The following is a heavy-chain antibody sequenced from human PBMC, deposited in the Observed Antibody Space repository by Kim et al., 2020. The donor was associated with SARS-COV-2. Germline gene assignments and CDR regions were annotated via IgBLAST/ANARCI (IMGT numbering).Heavy chain of an antibody. V-gene: IGHV1-3*01. J-gene: IGHJ6*02. Sequence: ASVKVSCKASGYTFTSYAMHWVRQAPGQRLEWMGWINAGNGNTKYSQKFQGRVTITRDTSASTAYMELSSLRSEDTAVYYCARSGLYYDSFIGYYSYGMDVWGQGTTVTVSS. CDR3: ARSGLYYDSFIGYYSYGMDV. D-gene: IGHD3-9*01. CDR1: GYTFTSYA. CDR2: INAGNGNT.